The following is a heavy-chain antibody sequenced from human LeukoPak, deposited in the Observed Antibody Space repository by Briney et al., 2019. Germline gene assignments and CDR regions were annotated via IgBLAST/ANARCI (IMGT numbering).Heavy chain of an antibody. CDR3: ARTHGSYPDAFCDY. Sequence: ASVKVSCKASGYTFTGYYMHWVRQAPGQGLEWMGWINPNSGGTNYAQKFQGRVTMTRDTSISTAYMELSRLRSDDTAVYYCARTHGSYPDAFCDYWGQGTLVTVPS. CDR2: INPNSGGT. J-gene: IGHJ4*02. CDR1: GYTFTGYY. D-gene: IGHD1-26*01. V-gene: IGHV1-2*02.